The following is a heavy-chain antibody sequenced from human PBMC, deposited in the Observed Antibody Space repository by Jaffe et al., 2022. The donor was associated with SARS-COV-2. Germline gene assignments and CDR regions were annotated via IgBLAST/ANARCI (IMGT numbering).Heavy chain of an antibody. CDR2: IYYSGST. CDR3: ARQSSGYEREPSDAFDI. V-gene: IGHV4-39*01. CDR1: GGSISSSSYY. D-gene: IGHD5-12*01. Sequence: QLQLQESGPGLVKPSETLSLTCTVSGGSISSSSYYWGWIRQPPGKGLEWIGSIYYSGSTYYNPSLKSRVTISVDTSKNQFSLKLSSVTAADTAVYYCARQSSGYEREPSDAFDIWGQGTMVTVSS. J-gene: IGHJ3*02.